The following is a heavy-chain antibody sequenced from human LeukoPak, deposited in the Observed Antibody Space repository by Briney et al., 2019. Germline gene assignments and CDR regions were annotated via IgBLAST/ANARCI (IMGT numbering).Heavy chain of an antibody. CDR3: ARDPQYSSGFFDI. Sequence: GASVKASCKASGYTFTSYGIRWVRQAPGQRLEWMGWISAYNGNTNYAQKLQGRVTMTPDTSTSTAYMELRSLRSDDTAVYYCARDPQYSSGFFDIWGQGTMVTLSS. V-gene: IGHV1-18*01. CDR1: GYTFTSYG. CDR2: ISAYNGNT. D-gene: IGHD5-18*01. J-gene: IGHJ3*02.